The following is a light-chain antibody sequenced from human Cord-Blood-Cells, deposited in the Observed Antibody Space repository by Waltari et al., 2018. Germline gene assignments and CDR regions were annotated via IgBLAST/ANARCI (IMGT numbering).Light chain of an antibody. CDR1: QGISKY. CDR3: QKYNSAPYT. J-gene: IGKJ2*01. V-gene: IGKV1-27*01. CDR2: AAS. Sequence: DIQMTQSPSSLSASVGDRVTITCRASQGISKYLAWYQQKTGKVPKLLIYAASTLQSGVPFRFSGSGSWTAFTLTISSLQPEDVATYYCQKYNSAPYTFGQGTKLEIK.